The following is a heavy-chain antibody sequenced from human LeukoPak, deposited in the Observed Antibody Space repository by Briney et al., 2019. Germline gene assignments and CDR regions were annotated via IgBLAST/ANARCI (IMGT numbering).Heavy chain of an antibody. CDR3: ARGWHYNFDY. D-gene: IGHD5-24*01. V-gene: IGHV4-34*01. CDR1: GGPFSGYY. J-gene: IGHJ4*02. Sequence: PSETLSLTCAVYGGPFSGYYWSWIRQAPGKGLEWIGEINHGGNTHYNPSLESRVTISVDKPNNQSSLKVTSVTAADRAVYYCARGWHYNFDYWGQGTLVSVPS. CDR2: INHGGNT.